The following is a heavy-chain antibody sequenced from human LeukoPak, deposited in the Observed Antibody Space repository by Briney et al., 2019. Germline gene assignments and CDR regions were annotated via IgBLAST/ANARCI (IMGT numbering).Heavy chain of an antibody. CDR3: ARGESADLLDY. CDR2: IYYSGST. Sequence: SSETLSLTCTVSGGSISSYYWSWIRQPPGKGLEWIGYIYYSGSTNYNPSLKSRVTISVDTSKNQFSLKLSSVTAADTAVYYCARGESADLLDYWGQGTLVTVSS. V-gene: IGHV4-59*01. CDR1: GGSISSYY. J-gene: IGHJ4*02.